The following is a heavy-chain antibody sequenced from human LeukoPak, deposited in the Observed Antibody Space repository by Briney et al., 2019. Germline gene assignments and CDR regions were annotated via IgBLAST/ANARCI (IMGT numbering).Heavy chain of an antibody. D-gene: IGHD6-13*01. J-gene: IGHJ4*02. CDR1: GDSVTSSNW. V-gene: IGHV4-4*02. CDR2: VYHSGRT. Sequence: SETLSLTCDVSGDSVTSSNWWSWVRQPPGQGLEWIGEVYHSGRTNYNPSLTSRVTISLDRSNNQISLNLSSVTAADTAVYFCARSRAAAGTRDFDYWGQGNQATVPS. CDR3: ARSRAAAGTRDFDY.